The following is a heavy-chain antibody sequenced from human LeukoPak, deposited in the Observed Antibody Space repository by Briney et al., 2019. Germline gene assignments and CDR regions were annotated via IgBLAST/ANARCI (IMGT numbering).Heavy chain of an antibody. CDR2: IKQDGSEK. Sequence: PGGSLRLSCAASGFTFSSYWMSWVRQAPGKGLEWMANIKQDGSEKYYVDSVKGRFTISRDNAMNSLYLQMNSLRAEDTAVYYCARAPAGDYVWGSYRYLDYWGQGTLVTVSS. D-gene: IGHD3-16*02. CDR3: ARAPAGDYVWGSYRYLDY. V-gene: IGHV3-7*01. J-gene: IGHJ4*02. CDR1: GFTFSSYW.